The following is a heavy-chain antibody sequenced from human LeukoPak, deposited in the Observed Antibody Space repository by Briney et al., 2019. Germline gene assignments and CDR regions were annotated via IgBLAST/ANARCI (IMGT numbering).Heavy chain of an antibody. D-gene: IGHD4-17*01. CDR2: ISSNGGST. J-gene: IGHJ6*02. CDR1: AFTFSNYS. V-gene: IGHV3-64*01. Sequence: GRSLRLSCAASAFTFSNYSMHWVSQPPGKGLEYVSAISSNGGSTYYANSVKGRFTISRDNSKNTLYLQMGSLRTEDMAVYYCARDYGDYWYYGMDVWGQGTTVTVSS. CDR3: ARDYGDYWYYGMDV.